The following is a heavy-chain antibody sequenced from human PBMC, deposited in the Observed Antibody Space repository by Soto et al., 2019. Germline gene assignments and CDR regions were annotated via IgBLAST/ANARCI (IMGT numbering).Heavy chain of an antibody. Sequence: EVQLVESGGGLVQPGGSLRLSCAASGFTFSDYYMDWVRQAPGKGPEWVARSRNKANSYTTEYAPSVRGRFTISRDDSTNSLSLQMNSLTTEDTAVYYCATGQHNSGWRAIDYWGQGTLVTVSS. CDR3: ATGQHNSGWRAIDY. CDR1: GFTFSDYY. D-gene: IGHD6-19*01. V-gene: IGHV3-72*01. CDR2: SRNKANSYTT. J-gene: IGHJ4*02.